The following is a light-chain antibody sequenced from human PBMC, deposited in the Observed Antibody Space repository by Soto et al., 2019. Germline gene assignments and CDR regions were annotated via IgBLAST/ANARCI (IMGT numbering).Light chain of an antibody. CDR1: QSISTW. J-gene: IGKJ1*01. Sequence: DIQMTPSPSTLSASVGDRVTITCRASQSISTWLAWYQQKPGKAPKLLIYDVSNLESGVPLRFSGSGSGTEFTLTISSLQPDDVATYYCQQYNTFWTFGQGTKVDIK. CDR3: QQYNTFWT. V-gene: IGKV1-5*01. CDR2: DVS.